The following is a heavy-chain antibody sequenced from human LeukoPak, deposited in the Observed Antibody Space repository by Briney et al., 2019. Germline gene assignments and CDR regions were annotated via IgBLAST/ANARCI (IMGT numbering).Heavy chain of an antibody. CDR1: GGSISSGSYY. D-gene: IGHD2-15*01. V-gene: IGHV4-61*02. CDR3: ARDCSGGSCYSHYFDY. CDR2: IYTSGST. Sequence: KSSETLSLTCTVSGGSISSGSYYWSWIRQPAGKGLEWIGRIYTSGSTNYNPSLKSRVTISVDKSKNQFSLKLSSVTAADTAVYYCARDCSGGSCYSHYFDYWGQGTLVTVSS. J-gene: IGHJ4*02.